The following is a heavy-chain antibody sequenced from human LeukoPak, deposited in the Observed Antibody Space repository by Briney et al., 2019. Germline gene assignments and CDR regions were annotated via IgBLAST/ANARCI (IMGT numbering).Heavy chain of an antibody. CDR1: GGTFSSYA. J-gene: IGHJ5*02. D-gene: IGHD3-3*01. Sequence: SVKVSCKASGGTFSSYAISWVRQAPGQGLEWMGGIIPIFGTANYAQKFQGRVTITADESTSTAYMELSSLRSEDTAVYYCARKAGGSKYYDFWSGYSGEYNWFDPWGQGTLVTVSS. V-gene: IGHV1-69*01. CDR2: IIPIFGTA. CDR3: ARKAGGSKYYDFWSGYSGEYNWFDP.